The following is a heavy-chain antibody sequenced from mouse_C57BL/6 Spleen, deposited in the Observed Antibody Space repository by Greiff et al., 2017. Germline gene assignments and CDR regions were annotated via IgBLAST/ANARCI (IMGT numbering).Heavy chain of an antibody. CDR2: INPNNGGT. CDR3: AGSTLYYYAMDY. CDR1: GYTFTDYY. D-gene: IGHD1-1*01. J-gene: IGHJ4*01. V-gene: IGHV1-26*01. Sequence: VQLQQSGPELVKPGASVKISCKASGYTFTDYYMNWVKQSHGKSLEWIGDINPNNGGTSYNQKFKGKATLTVDKSSSTAYMELRSLTSEDSAVYYCAGSTLYYYAMDYWGQGTSVTVSS.